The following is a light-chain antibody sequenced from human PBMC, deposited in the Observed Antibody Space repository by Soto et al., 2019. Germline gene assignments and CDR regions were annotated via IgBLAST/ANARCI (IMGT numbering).Light chain of an antibody. Sequence: DIQLTQSPSFLSASVGDRVTITCRASQGISSYLAWYQQKPGKAPKLLIFAASTLQNGVPSRFSGSGSGTEFTLPISRLQPEDFSTYYCLHLNSYSPDTFGPGTKVDIK. CDR2: AAS. V-gene: IGKV1-9*01. J-gene: IGKJ3*01. CDR1: QGISSY. CDR3: LHLNSYSPDT.